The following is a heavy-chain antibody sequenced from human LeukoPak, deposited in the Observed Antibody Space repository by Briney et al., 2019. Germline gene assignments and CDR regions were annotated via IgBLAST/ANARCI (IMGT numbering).Heavy chain of an antibody. CDR3: ARAPPDWECSNSICYTWYFDL. Sequence: GGTLRLSCAASGFMFSDYYMSWIRQAPGKGLEWVSYISPSGSTIFYADSVKGRFTISRDNAKNSLFLQMNNLGVEDTAVYYCARAPPDWECSNSICYTWYFDLWGRGTLVTVSS. V-gene: IGHV3-11*04. D-gene: IGHD2-2*02. CDR1: GFMFSDYY. J-gene: IGHJ2*01. CDR2: ISPSGSTI.